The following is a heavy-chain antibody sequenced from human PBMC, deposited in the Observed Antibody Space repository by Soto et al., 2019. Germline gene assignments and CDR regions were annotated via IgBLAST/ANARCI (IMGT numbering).Heavy chain of an antibody. CDR2: ISYDGTTK. Sequence: GGSLRLSCAASGFSFSTYGMHWVRQAPGKGLEWVAVISYDGTTKTYADSVKGRFTISRDNSKNTLYLQMNSLRPDDTAVYYCANGEGGYCDYSLGYWGQGTLVTVSS. J-gene: IGHJ4*02. V-gene: IGHV3-30*18. D-gene: IGHD3-16*01. CDR1: GFSFSTYG. CDR3: ANGEGGYCDYSLGY.